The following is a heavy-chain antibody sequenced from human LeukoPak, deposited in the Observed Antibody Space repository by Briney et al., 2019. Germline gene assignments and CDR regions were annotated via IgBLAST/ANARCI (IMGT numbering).Heavy chain of an antibody. J-gene: IGHJ4*02. Sequence: GGSLRLSCAASGFTFSNHWMTWGRQAPGKGLEWVAHINQDGSEEHYMDSVKARFTISRDNAKNSLSLQMNSLRAEDTAVYYCVRDGGVSGYDLLDYWGQGTLVTVSS. D-gene: IGHD5-12*01. CDR3: VRDGGVSGYDLLDY. CDR1: GFTFSNHW. CDR2: INQDGSEE. V-gene: IGHV3-7*01.